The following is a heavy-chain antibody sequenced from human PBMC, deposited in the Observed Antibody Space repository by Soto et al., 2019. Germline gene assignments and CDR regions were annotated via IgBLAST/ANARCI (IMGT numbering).Heavy chain of an antibody. Sequence: SQTLSLTWAISGDSVSSNSAAWNWIRQSPSRGLEWLGRTYYRSKWYNDYAVSVKSRITINPDTSKNQFSLQLNSVTPEDTAVYYCARGTSGSWYYYYYGMDVWGQGTTVTVSS. CDR3: ARGTSGSWYYYYYGMDV. CDR2: TYYRSKWYN. V-gene: IGHV6-1*01. CDR1: GDSVSSNSAA. J-gene: IGHJ6*02. D-gene: IGHD6-13*01.